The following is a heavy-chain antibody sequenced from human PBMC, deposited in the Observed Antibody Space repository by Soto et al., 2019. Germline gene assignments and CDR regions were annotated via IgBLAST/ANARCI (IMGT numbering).Heavy chain of an antibody. CDR2: ISAYNGNT. Sequence: QVQLVQSGAEVKKPGASVKVSCKASGYTFTSYGISWVRQAPGQGLEWMGWISAYNGNTNYAQKLQGRVTMTTDTSTSTAYRELRSLRSDDTAVYYCATDQSHIGATEYYGMDFWGQGTTVTVSS. CDR3: ATDQSHIGATEYYGMDF. CDR1: GYTFTSYG. J-gene: IGHJ6*02. D-gene: IGHD5-12*01. V-gene: IGHV1-18*01.